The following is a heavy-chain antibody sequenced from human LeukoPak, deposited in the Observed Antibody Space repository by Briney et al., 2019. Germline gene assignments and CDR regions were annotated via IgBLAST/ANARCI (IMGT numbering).Heavy chain of an antibody. CDR1: GGTFSSYA. CDR3: ARDLIAVAIPGY. D-gene: IGHD6-19*01. J-gene: IGHJ4*02. Sequence: ASVKVSCKASGGTFSSYAISWVRQAPGQGLEWMGGIIPIFGTANYAQKFQGRVTITADESTSTAYMELSSLRSEDTAVYYCARDLIAVAIPGYWGQGTLVTVSS. V-gene: IGHV1-69*01. CDR2: IIPIFGTA.